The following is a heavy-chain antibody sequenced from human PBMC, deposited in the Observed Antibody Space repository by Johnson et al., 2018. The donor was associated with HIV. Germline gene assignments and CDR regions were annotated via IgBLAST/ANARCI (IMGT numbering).Heavy chain of an antibody. V-gene: IGHV3-20*04. D-gene: IGHD3-10*01. CDR1: GFTFDDYG. J-gene: IGHJ3*02. CDR3: ARDLYYGSGSSVAFDI. Sequence: VQLVESGGGVVRPGGSLRLSCAASGFTFDDYGMSWVRQAPGKGLEWVSGINWNGGSTGYADSVKGRFAISRDNAKNSLYLQMNSLRAEDTALYYCARDLYYGSGSSVAFDIWGQGTMVTVSS. CDR2: INWNGGST.